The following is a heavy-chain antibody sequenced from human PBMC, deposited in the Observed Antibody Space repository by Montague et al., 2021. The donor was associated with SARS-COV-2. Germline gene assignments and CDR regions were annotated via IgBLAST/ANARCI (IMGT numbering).Heavy chain of an antibody. J-gene: IGHJ4*02. CDR2: VYYSGST. D-gene: IGHD3-10*01. CDR1: GGSISRYY. Sequence: SETLSLTCTVSGGSISRYYWGWIRQPPGKGLEWIGYVYYSGSTNYNPSLKSRVTISVDTSKNQFSLKLSSVTAADTAVYYCARVQRGYSDGFRVSAHFDYWGQGTLVTVSS. CDR3: ARVQRGYSDGFRVSAHFDY. V-gene: IGHV4-59*01.